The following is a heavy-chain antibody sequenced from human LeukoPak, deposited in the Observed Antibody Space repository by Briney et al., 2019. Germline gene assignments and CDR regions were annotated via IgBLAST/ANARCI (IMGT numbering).Heavy chain of an antibody. CDR1: GFTFVDYA. CDR3: ARDGPPYDSSGYYSYYFDY. D-gene: IGHD3-22*01. V-gene: IGHV3-9*01. J-gene: IGHJ4*02. Sequence: PGGSLRLSCAASGFTFVDYAMHWVRQAPGKGLEWVSGISWNSGSIGYADSVKGRFTISRDNAKNSLYLQMNSLRAEDTAVYYCARDGPPYDSSGYYSYYFDYWGQGTLVTVSS. CDR2: ISWNSGSI.